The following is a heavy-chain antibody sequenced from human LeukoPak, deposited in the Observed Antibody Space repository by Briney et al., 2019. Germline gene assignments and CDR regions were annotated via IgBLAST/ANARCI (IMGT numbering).Heavy chain of an antibody. CDR2: ISYDGSNK. Sequence: GGSLRLSCAASGFTFDDYAMHWVRQAPGKGLEWVAVISYDGSNKYYADSVKGRFTISRDNSKNTLYLQMNSLRADDTAVYYYARDRDSSGWYEGFDYWGQGTLVTVSS. J-gene: IGHJ4*02. V-gene: IGHV3-30-3*01. CDR3: ARDRDSSGWYEGFDY. D-gene: IGHD6-19*01. CDR1: GFTFDDYA.